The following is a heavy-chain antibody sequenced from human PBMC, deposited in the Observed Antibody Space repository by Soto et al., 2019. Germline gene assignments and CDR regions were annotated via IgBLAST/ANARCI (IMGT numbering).Heavy chain of an antibody. Sequence: QVQLVESGGGVVQPGRSLRLSCAASGFTFSAYAMHWVRQAPGKGLEWVAVISNDEMNKYYADSVKGRFTISRDNSRDTLYLQMNSLGPDDTAVYYCASDPKGGGWELRDWGQGTLITVSS. CDR3: ASDPKGGGWELRD. D-gene: IGHD1-26*01. CDR2: ISNDEMNK. J-gene: IGHJ4*02. V-gene: IGHV3-30*04. CDR1: GFTFSAYA.